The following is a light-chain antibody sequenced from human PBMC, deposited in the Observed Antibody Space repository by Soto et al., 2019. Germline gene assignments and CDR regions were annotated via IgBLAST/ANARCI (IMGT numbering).Light chain of an antibody. CDR3: SSFRSLSNTTFTVV. CDR1: SGDVGGYTY. V-gene: IGLV2-14*01. J-gene: IGLJ2*01. Sequence: QSVLTQPPSASESPGQSVTISCTGVSGDVGGYTYVSWYQHYPGKAPKLIIYDVTNRPSGISNRFSGSKSGNTASLTISGLQAEDEADYYCSSFRSLSNTTFTVVFGGGTKVTVL. CDR2: DVT.